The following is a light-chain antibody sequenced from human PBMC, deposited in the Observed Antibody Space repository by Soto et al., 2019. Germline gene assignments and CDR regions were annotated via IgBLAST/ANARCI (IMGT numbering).Light chain of an antibody. CDR1: QSVSSY. CDR3: QQRSNWPPIT. Sequence: EIVLTQSPVTLSLSPGERATLSCRASQSVSSYLAWYQQKPGQAPRLLIYDASNRATGIAARFSGGGSGTDFTLTISSLEPEDFAVYYCQQRSNWPPITFGQGTRLEIK. V-gene: IGKV3-11*01. J-gene: IGKJ5*01. CDR2: DAS.